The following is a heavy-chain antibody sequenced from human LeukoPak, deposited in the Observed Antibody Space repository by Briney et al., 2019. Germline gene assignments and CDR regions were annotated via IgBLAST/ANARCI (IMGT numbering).Heavy chain of an antibody. Sequence: GGSLRLSCAASGFTFSSYSMNWVRQAPGRGLEWVSSISSSSSYIYYADSVKGRFTISRDNAKNSLYLQMNSLRAEDTAVYYCARAGAYGDLIFDYWGQGTLVTVSS. J-gene: IGHJ4*02. CDR1: GFTFSSYS. V-gene: IGHV3-21*01. CDR2: ISSSSSYI. CDR3: ARAGAYGDLIFDY. D-gene: IGHD4-17*01.